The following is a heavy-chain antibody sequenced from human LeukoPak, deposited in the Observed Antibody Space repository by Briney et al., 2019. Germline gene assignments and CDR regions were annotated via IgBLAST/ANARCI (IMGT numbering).Heavy chain of an antibody. CDR1: GFTFSSYG. CDR3: AKDREPIRVTTVDY. J-gene: IGHJ4*02. CDR2: ISYDGSNK. V-gene: IGHV3-30*18. Sequence: GGSLRLSCAASGFTFSSYGMHWVRQAPGKVLEWVAVISYDGSNKYYADSVKGRFTISRDNSKNTLYLQMNSLRAEDTAVYYCAKDREPIRVTTVDYWGQGTLVTVSS. D-gene: IGHD4-17*01.